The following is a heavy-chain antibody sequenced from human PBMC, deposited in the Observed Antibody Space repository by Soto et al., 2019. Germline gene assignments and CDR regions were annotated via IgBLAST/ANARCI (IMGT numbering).Heavy chain of an antibody. CDR3: ARDYTIFGVVSYGMDV. D-gene: IGHD3-3*01. CDR2: INPSGGST. J-gene: IGHJ6*02. V-gene: IGHV1-46*01. Sequence: GASVKVSCKASGYTFTSYYTHWVRQAPGQGLEWMGIINPSGGSTSYAQKFQGRVTMTRDASTSTVYMELSSLRSEDTAVYYCARDYTIFGVVSYGMDVWGQGTTVTVSS. CDR1: GYTFTSYY.